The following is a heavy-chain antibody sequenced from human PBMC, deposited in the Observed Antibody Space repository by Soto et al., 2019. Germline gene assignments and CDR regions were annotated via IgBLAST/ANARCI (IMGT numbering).Heavy chain of an antibody. CDR2: ISSSSSYI. V-gene: IGHV3-21*01. D-gene: IGHD3-3*02. J-gene: IGHJ4*02. CDR3: AREISRIIDY. CDR1: GFTFSSYS. Sequence: GGSLRLSCAASGFTFSSYSMNWVRQAPGKGLEWVSSISSSSSYIYYADSVKGRFTISRDNAKNSLYLQMNILRADDTAVYYCAREISRIIDYWGQGTLVTVSS.